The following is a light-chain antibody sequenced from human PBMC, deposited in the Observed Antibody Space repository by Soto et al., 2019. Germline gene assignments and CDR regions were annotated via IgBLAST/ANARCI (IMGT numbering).Light chain of an antibody. CDR3: QQTYSIPFT. Sequence: DIQMAQSPSSLSASVGDRVTITCRASQSISSYLNWYQQKPGKAPKLLIYAASSLQSGVPSRFSGSGSETDFTLTISSLQPEDFATYYCQQTYSIPFTFGPGTKVDIK. CDR2: AAS. CDR1: QSISSY. J-gene: IGKJ3*01. V-gene: IGKV1-39*01.